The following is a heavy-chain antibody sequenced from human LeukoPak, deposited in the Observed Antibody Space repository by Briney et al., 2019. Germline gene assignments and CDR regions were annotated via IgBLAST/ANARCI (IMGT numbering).Heavy chain of an antibody. J-gene: IGHJ6*02. CDR1: GYSLTDYW. D-gene: IGHD1-14*01. CDR3: ARRSITASGMDV. Sequence: GESLKISCKGSGYSLTDYWIGWVRQMSGKGLEWMGVIYPGDSDIRYSPSFQGQVTISADKSINTAYLQWSSLKASDTAMYYCARRSITASGMDVWGQGTTVTVSS. CDR2: IYPGDSDI. V-gene: IGHV5-51*01.